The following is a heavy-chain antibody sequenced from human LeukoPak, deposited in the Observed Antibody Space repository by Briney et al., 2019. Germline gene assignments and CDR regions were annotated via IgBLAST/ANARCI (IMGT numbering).Heavy chain of an antibody. J-gene: IGHJ4*02. V-gene: IGHV1-2*02. CDR3: ARHSAAAETADY. Sequence: ASVKVSCKASGYTFTGYYMHWVRQAPGQGLEWMGWINPNSGGTNYAQKFQGRVTMTRDTSISTAYMELSRLRSDDTAVYYCARHSAAAETADYWGQGTLVTVSS. CDR2: INPNSGGT. CDR1: GYTFTGYY. D-gene: IGHD6-13*01.